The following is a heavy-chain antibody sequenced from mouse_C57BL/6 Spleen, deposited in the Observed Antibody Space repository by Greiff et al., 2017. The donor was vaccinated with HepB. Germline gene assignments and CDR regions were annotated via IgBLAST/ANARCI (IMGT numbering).Heavy chain of an antibody. D-gene: IGHD2-4*01. CDR2: IDPETGGT. CDR3: TGSYDYDEGVDY. J-gene: IGHJ2*01. CDR1: GYTFTDYE. Sequence: QVQLQQSGAELVRPGASVTLSCKASGYTFTDYEMHWVKQTPVHGLEWIGAIDPETGGTAYNQKFKGKAILTADKSSSTADMELRSLTSEDSAVYYCTGSYDYDEGVDYWGQGTTLTVSS. V-gene: IGHV1-15*01.